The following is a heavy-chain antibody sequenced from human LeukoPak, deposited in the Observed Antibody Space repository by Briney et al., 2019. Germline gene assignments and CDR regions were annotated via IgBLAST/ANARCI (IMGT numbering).Heavy chain of an antibody. J-gene: IGHJ6*03. V-gene: IGHV3-20*03. CDR3: ARRESTYQNYFYFYYMDV. Sequence: YGXSWXXXAPGKGLEWXSGINWDGGRKDYADSVRGRFTISRDNAKKSMYLKMNRLRAEDTALYYCARRESTYQNYFYFYYMDVWGKGTTVTVSS. CDR1: YG. CDR2: INWDGGRK.